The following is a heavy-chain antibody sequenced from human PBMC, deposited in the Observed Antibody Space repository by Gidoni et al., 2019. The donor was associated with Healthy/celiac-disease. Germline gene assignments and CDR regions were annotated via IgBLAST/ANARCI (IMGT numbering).Heavy chain of an antibody. J-gene: IGHJ6*02. V-gene: IGHV1-69*01. CDR3: ARDGLVVVPAASYYYYYGMDV. CDR2: IIPIFGTA. CDR1: GGTFSSYA. Sequence: QVPLVQSGAEVKKPGSSVKVSCKASGGTFSSYALSWVRQAPGQGLEWMGGIIPIFGTANYAQKFQGRVTITADEATSTAYMELSSLRSEDTAVYYCARDGLVVVPAASYYYYYGMDVWGQGTTVTVSS. D-gene: IGHD2-2*01.